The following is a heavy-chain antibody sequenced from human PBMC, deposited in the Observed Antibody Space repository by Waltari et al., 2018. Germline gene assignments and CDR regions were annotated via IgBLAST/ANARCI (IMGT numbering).Heavy chain of an antibody. V-gene: IGHV3-23*04. D-gene: IGHD2-15*01. Sequence: EVQLVESGGGLVQPGGSLRLSCAASGFTCSRYAMSLVRQAPGKGLEWVSAMSGSGGSTYYADSVKGRFTISRDNSKNTLYLQMNSLRAEDTAVYYCAKDAWELLRGIDYWGQGTLVTVSS. CDR1: GFTCSRYA. J-gene: IGHJ4*02. CDR2: MSGSGGST. CDR3: AKDAWELLRGIDY.